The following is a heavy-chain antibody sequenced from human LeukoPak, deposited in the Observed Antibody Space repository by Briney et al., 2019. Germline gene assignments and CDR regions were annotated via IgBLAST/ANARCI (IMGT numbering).Heavy chain of an antibody. D-gene: IGHD2-21*02. V-gene: IGHV3-48*04. CDR3: ARISSNIVVVTGTDAFDI. CDR2: IGSSSSTI. CDR1: GFTFSSYS. Sequence: PGGSLRLSCAAPGFTFSSYSMNWVRQAPGKGLEWVSYIGSSSSTIYYADSVKGRFTISRDNAKNSLYLQMNSLRAEDTAVYYCARISSNIVVVTGTDAFDIWGQGTMVTVSS. J-gene: IGHJ3*02.